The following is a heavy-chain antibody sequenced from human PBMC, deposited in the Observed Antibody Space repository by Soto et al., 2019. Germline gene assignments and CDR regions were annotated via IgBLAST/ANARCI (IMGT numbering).Heavy chain of an antibody. D-gene: IGHD5-12*01. CDR3: ASIPDGYDSDY. J-gene: IGHJ4*02. V-gene: IGHV4-39*01. Sequence: PSETLSLTCTVSGGSISSSSYYWGWIRQPPGKGLEWIGSIYYSGSTYYNPSLKSRVTISVDTSKNQFSLKLSSVTAADTAVYYCASIPDGYDSDYWGQGTLVTVSS. CDR2: IYYSGST. CDR1: GGSISSSSYY.